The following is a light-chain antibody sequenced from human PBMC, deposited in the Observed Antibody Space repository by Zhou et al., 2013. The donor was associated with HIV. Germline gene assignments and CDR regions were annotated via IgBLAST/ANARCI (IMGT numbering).Light chain of an antibody. Sequence: DIQMTQSPSTLSASVGDRVTITCRASQSISSWLAWYQQKPGKAPKLLIYKASSLQSGVPSRFSASGSGTDFTLTISSLEPDDFATYFCQQSYGTMTFGQGTRLEIK. J-gene: IGKJ5*01. CDR2: KAS. CDR3: QQSYGTMT. CDR1: QSISSW. V-gene: IGKV1-5*03.